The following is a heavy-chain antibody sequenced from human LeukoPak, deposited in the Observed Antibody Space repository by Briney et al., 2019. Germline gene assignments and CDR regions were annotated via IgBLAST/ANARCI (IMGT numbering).Heavy chain of an antibody. D-gene: IGHD3-16*01. CDR1: GFTFSNYA. V-gene: IGHV3-30-3*01. CDR3: ARDNTLGGYLQYYFDY. CDR2: ISYDGSNK. J-gene: IGHJ4*02. Sequence: PGGSLRLSCAASGFTFSNYAMHWARQAPGKGLEWLAVISYDGSNKYYADSVKGRFTISRDNSKNTLYLQMNSLTAEDTAVYFCARDNTLGGYLQYYFDYWGQGTLVTVSS.